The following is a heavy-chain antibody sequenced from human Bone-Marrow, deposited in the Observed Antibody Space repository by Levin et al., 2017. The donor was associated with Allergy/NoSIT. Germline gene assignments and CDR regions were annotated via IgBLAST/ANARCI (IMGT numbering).Heavy chain of an antibody. V-gene: IGHV3-33*01. CDR1: GFTFSSYG. CDR2: IWYDGSNK. D-gene: IGHD6-6*01. J-gene: IGHJ4*02. Sequence: GGSLRLSCAASGFTFSSYGMHWVRQAPGKGLEWVAVIWYDGSNKYYADSVKGRFTISRDNSKNTLYLQMNSLRAEDTAVYYCARDTSQNYFDYWGQGTLVTVSS. CDR3: ARDTSQNYFDY.